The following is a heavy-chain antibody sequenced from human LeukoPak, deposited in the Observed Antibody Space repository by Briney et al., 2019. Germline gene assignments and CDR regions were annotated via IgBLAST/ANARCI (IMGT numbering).Heavy chain of an antibody. CDR3: AREDGGNSGYYFDY. J-gene: IGHJ4*02. CDR1: VYTFTSYG. CDR2: ISAYNGNT. D-gene: IGHD4-23*01. V-gene: IGHV1-18*01. Sequence: ASVKVSFKASVYTFTSYGISWLRQAPAQGLAWMGWISAYNGNTNYAQKLQGRVTMTTDTSTSTAYMELRSLRSDDTAVYYCAREDGGNSGYYFDYWGQGTLVTVSS.